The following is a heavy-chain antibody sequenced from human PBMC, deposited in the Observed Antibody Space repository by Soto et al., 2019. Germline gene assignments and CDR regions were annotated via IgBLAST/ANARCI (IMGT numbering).Heavy chain of an antibody. J-gene: IGHJ5*02. CDR2: INHSGST. V-gene: IGHV4-34*01. D-gene: IGHD2-15*01. Sequence: PSETLSLTCAVYGGSFSGYYWSWIRQPPGKGLEWIGEINHSGSTNYNPSLKSRVTISVDTSKNQFSLKLSSVTAEDTALYYCAKWSLSLIVGVNHRPAGPWFDPWGQGTLVTVSS. CDR3: AKWSLSLIVGVNHRPAGPWFDP. CDR1: GGSFSGYY.